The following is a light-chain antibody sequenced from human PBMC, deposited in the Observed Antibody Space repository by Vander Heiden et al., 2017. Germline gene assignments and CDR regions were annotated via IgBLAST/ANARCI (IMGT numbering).Light chain of an antibody. CDR3: SAWDNSLNAWV. V-gene: IGLV1-44*01. Sequence: QSVLTQPPSASVTPGQTLTLSCSGSSSNIGSRTVNWYQHLPGTAPKLLIYSNNQRPSGVPDRISASKSGTSASLAVSGLQSEDEADYYCSAWDNSLNAWVFGGGTKLTVL. CDR2: SNN. J-gene: IGLJ3*02. CDR1: SSNIGSRT.